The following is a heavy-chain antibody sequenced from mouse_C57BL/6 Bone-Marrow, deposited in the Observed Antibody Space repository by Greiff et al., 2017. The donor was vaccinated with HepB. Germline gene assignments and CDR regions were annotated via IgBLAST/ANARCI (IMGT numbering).Heavy chain of an antibody. D-gene: IGHD1-1*01. V-gene: IGHV1-58*01. CDR2: IYIGDGYT. Sequence: EVQLQQSGAELVRPGSSVKMSCKASGYTFTSYGINWVKQRPGQGLEWIGYIYIGDGYTKYNEKFKGKATLTADTSSSTAYMQLSSLTDEDSAIYFCARRGDGSDYWGQGTTLTVSS. CDR3: ARRGDGSDY. J-gene: IGHJ2*01. CDR1: GYTFTSYG.